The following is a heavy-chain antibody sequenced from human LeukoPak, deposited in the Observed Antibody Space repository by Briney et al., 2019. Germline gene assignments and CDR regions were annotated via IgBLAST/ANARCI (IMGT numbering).Heavy chain of an antibody. V-gene: IGHV3-13*01. Sequence: AGGSLRLSCAASRFTFSDYDMHWVRQATGKGLEWVSVIGTAGDTYYTGSVKGRFTISRENAKNSLYLQMNSLRAGDTAVYYCARVAKERVGGVYYFDYWGQGTLVTVSS. CDR2: IGTAGDT. CDR1: RFTFSDYD. D-gene: IGHD1-1*01. CDR3: ARVAKERVGGVYYFDY. J-gene: IGHJ4*02.